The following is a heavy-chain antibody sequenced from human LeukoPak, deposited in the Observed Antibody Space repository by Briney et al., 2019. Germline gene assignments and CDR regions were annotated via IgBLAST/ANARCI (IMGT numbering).Heavy chain of an antibody. CDR3: ARSYYYDSSGYYYFDY. D-gene: IGHD3-22*01. V-gene: IGHV1-69*01. CDR2: IISIFGTA. J-gene: IGHJ4*02. Sequence: ASVKVSCKASGGTFSSYAISWVRQAPGQGLEWMGGIISIFGTANYAQKFQGRVTITADESTSTAYMELSSLRSEDTAVYYCARSYYYDSSGYYYFDYWGQGTLVTVSS. CDR1: GGTFSSYA.